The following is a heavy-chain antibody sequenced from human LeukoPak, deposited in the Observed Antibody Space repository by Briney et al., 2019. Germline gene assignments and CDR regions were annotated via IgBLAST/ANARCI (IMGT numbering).Heavy chain of an antibody. CDR1: GYTFTSYG. V-gene: IGHV1-18*01. J-gene: IGHJ4*02. CDR3: ARRYYYDSSGYYPHFDY. D-gene: IGHD3-22*01. Sequence: ASVKVSRKASGYTFTSYGISWVRQAPGQGLEWMGWISAYNGNTNYAQKLQGRVTMTTDTSTSTAYMELRSLRSDDTAVYYCARRYYYDSSGYYPHFDYWGQGTLVTVSS. CDR2: ISAYNGNT.